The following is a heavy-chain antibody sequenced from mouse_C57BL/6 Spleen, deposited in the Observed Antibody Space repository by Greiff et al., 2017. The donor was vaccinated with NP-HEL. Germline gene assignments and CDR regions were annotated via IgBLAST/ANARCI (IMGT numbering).Heavy chain of an antibody. D-gene: IGHD1-1*01. J-gene: IGHJ2*01. CDR3: ALITPVVGVFDY. V-gene: IGHV1-47*01. CDR1: GYTFTTYP. CDR2: FHPYNDDT. Sequence: QVQLQQSGAELVKPGASVKLSCKASGYTFTTYPMDWMKQNPGKSLEWIGNFHPYNDDTKYNEKFKGKATLTVEKSSSTVYLELSLLTSADSAVYYCALITPVVGVFDYWGKGTTLPVSS.